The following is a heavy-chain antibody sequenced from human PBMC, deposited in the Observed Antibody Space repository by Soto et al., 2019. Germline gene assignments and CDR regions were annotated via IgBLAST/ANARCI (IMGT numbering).Heavy chain of an antibody. D-gene: IGHD4-17*01. V-gene: IGHV3-30-3*01. J-gene: IGHJ4*02. CDR1: GFTFSSYA. CDR3: ARAFHGDNLDY. CDR2: ISYDGSNK. Sequence: VQLVESGGGVVQPGRSLRLSCAASGFTFSSYAMHWVRQAPGKGLEWVAVISYDGSNKYYADSVKGRFTISRDNSKNTLYLQMNSLRAEDTAVYYCARAFHGDNLDYWGQGTLVTVSS.